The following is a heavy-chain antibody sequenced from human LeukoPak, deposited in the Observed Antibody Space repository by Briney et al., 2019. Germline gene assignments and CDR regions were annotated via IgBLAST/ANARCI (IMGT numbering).Heavy chain of an antibody. V-gene: IGHV4-4*02. D-gene: IGHD1-26*01. CDR3: SRESGAFSPFGY. CDR2: SSLSGVT. CDR1: GGSISSTNW. J-gene: IGHJ4*02. Sequence: SETLSLTCGVSGGSISSTNWWSWVRQRPGQGLEWIGESSLSGVTNYNPSLKSRVTMSLDRSKNHLSLTLTSVTAADTAVYYCSRESGAFSPFGYWGQGTLVTVSS.